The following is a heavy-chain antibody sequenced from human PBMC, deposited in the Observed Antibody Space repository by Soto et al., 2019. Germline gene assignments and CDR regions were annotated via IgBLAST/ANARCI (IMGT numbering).Heavy chain of an antibody. D-gene: IGHD2-2*01. CDR2: INPHSGDT. J-gene: IGHJ5*01. Sequence: ASVKVSCKASGYIFTGYYINWVRQAPGQGLEWMGWINPHSGDTNYAQKFQGRVTMTTDTSISTAYMELSRLRSDDTAVYYCARPYFTSNSCHNLFDSWGQGTLVTVSS. V-gene: IGHV1-2*02. CDR3: ARPYFTSNSCHNLFDS. CDR1: GYIFTGYY.